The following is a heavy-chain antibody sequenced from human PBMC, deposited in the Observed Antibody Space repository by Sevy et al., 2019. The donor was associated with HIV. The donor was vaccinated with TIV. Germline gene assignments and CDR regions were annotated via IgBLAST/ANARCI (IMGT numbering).Heavy chain of an antibody. D-gene: IGHD6-13*01. CDR1: GFTFSSYA. V-gene: IGHV3-30-3*01. CDR2: ISYDGSNK. Sequence: GGSLRLSCAASGFTFSSYAMHWVRQAPGKGLEWVAVISYDGSNKYYADSVKGRFTISRDNSKNTLYLQMNSLRAEETAVYYCARDKEAAADPWGQGTLVTVSS. CDR3: ARDKEAAADP. J-gene: IGHJ5*02.